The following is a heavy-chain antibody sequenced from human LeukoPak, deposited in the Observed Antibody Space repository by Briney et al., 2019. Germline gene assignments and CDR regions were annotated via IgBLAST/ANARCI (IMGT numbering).Heavy chain of an antibody. Sequence: GGSLGLSCAASGFTFSSYSMNWVRQAPGKGLEWVSSISSSSSYIYYADSVKGRFTISRDNAKNSLYLQMNSLRAEDTAVYYCARGYFDWLGYFDYWGQGTLVTVSS. CDR3: ARGYFDWLGYFDY. V-gene: IGHV3-21*01. CDR2: ISSSSSYI. J-gene: IGHJ4*02. D-gene: IGHD3-9*01. CDR1: GFTFSSYS.